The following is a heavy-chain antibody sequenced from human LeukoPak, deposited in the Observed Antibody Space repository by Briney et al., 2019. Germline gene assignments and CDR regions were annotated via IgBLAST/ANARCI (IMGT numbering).Heavy chain of an antibody. CDR2: IKQDGSEK. J-gene: IGHJ4*02. CDR3: TRENWYIDY. Sequence: GGSLRLSSAASGFTFINYWMSWVRQAPGKGLEWVANIKQDGSEKYYVDSVKDRFTISRDNAKNSLYLQMNSLRAEDAAVYYCTRENWYIDYWGQGNLVTVSS. CDR1: GFTFINYW. V-gene: IGHV3-7*01.